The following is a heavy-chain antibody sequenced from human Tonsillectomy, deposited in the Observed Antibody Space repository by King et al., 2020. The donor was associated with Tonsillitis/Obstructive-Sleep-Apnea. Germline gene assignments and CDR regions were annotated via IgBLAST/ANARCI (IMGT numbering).Heavy chain of an antibody. D-gene: IGHD1-1*01. V-gene: IGHV4-34*01. Sequence: VQLQQWGAGLLKPSETLSLTWAVYGGSFSGYYWGWIRQPPGKGLEWIGEINHSGSTNYNPSLKGRVTISVDTSKNQFSLKLSSVTAADTAVYYCARGALRGTDDAFDIWGQGTMVTVSS. J-gene: IGHJ3*02. CDR1: GGSFSGYY. CDR2: INHSGST. CDR3: ARGALRGTDDAFDI.